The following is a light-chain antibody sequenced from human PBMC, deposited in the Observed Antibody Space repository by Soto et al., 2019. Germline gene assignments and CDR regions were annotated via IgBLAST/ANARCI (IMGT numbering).Light chain of an antibody. CDR2: EVV. CDR1: KSDIGVYDF. J-gene: IGLJ1*01. Sequence: QSVLTQPPSASGSPGQSVTISCTGTKSDIGVYDFVSWYQHHPGKAPRLIIYEVVQWPSGVPDRFSGSKSGNTASLTVSGLQAADEADYFCKSYAGSNTYVFGRGTKVTVL. CDR3: KSYAGSNTYV. V-gene: IGLV2-8*01.